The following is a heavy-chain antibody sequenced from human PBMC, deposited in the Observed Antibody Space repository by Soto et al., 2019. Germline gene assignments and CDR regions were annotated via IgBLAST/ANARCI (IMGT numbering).Heavy chain of an antibody. V-gene: IGHV1-69*08. D-gene: IGHD5-18*01. J-gene: IGHJ6*02. CDR2: VIPTLDIL. CDR1: GDTFSSHT. CDR3: ARDEGGYNFGSDYGLDV. Sequence: QVQLVQSGAEVKRPGSSVKVSCKASGDTFSSHTIIAWVRQAPGQGLEWMGRVIPTLDILDYAQRFQDRVTTTADTSTSTAYLELTSLTSEDTAIYYCARDEGGYNFGSDYGLDVWGQGTTVTVSS.